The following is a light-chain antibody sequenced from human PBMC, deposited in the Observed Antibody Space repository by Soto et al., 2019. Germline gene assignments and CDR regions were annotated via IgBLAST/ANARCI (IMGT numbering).Light chain of an antibody. Sequence: EIVLTHSPATLSVSPGEMATLSCRASQSVGSNLAWYQQRPGQPPRLLIYDASTRATDIPARFSGGGSGTEFTLTISSLQSEYFAVYYCQQYNNWPYTFGQGTKLQIK. V-gene: IGKV3-15*01. J-gene: IGKJ2*01. CDR3: QQYNNWPYT. CDR1: QSVGSN. CDR2: DAS.